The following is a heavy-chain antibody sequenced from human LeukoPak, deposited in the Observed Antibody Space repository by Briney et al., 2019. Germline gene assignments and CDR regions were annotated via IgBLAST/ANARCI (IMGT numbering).Heavy chain of an antibody. V-gene: IGHV3-23*05. J-gene: IGHJ4*02. CDR3: AKDLRGPFDY. CDR1: GFTFSNYV. CDR2: IVRTITTT. Sequence: TGGSLRLSCAASGFTFSNYVMSWVRQAPGKGLECVSTIVRTITTTYYADSVKGRFTISRDNSKNTLYLQMNSLRAEDTAVYYCAKDLRGPFDYWGQGTLVTVSS.